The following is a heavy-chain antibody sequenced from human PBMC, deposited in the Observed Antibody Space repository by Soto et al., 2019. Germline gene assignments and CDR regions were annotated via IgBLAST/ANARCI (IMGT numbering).Heavy chain of an antibody. J-gene: IGHJ4*02. V-gene: IGHV4-34*01. CDR3: ASSEYYYDSSGLDY. CDR1: GASFSGYY. CDR2: IHPSGST. Sequence: SETLSLTCAVYGASFSGYYCSWIRQAPGKGLEWIGEIHPSGSTYYNPSLTSRVTMSLDTSKNQFSLRLSSVTAADTAVYYCASSEYYYDSSGLDYWGQGTLVTVSS. D-gene: IGHD3-22*01.